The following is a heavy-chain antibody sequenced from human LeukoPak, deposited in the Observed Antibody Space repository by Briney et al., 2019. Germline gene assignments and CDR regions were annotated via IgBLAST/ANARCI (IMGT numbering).Heavy chain of an antibody. CDR1: GDTFSNFV. CDR2: IIPKFDLT. CDR3: TRDQNVRGVAAGMEGWFEP. J-gene: IGHJ5*02. Sequence: GASVKDSCKTSGDTFSNFVISWVRQAPGQGLEWMARIIPKFDLTKIAQKFEGRVTITADTSTSTVYLELSNVRSDDTAIYYCTRDQNVRGVAAGMEGWFEPWGQGTLVTVSS. D-gene: IGHD1-1*01. V-gene: IGHV1-69*04.